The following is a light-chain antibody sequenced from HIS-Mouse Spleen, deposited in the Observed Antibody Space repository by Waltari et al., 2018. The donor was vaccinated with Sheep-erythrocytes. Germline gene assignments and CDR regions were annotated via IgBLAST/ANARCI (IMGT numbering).Light chain of an antibody. CDR3: CSYAGSYNHV. J-gene: IGLJ1*01. CDR2: DVS. Sequence: QPALTHPPSVSGSPALPVTLPCTCTTSVVGGCPYVSWYQRHPGKAPKLMIYDVSKRPSGVPDRFSGSKSGNTASLTISGLQAEDEADYYCCSYAGSYNHVFATGTKVTVL. CDR1: TSVVGGCPY. V-gene: IGLV2-11*01.